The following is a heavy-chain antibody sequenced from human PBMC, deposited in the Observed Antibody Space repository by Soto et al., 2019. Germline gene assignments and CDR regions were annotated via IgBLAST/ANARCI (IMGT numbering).Heavy chain of an antibody. V-gene: IGHV3-21*01. CDR2: ISSSSSYI. D-gene: IGHD2-21*02. CDR1: GFTFSSYS. Sequence: GGSLRLSCAASGFTFSSYSMNWVRQAPGKGLEWVSSISSSSSYIYYADSVKGRFTISRDNAKNSLYLQMNSLRAEDTAVYYCARDVAYCGGDCYYYYYGMDVWGQGTTVTVSS. J-gene: IGHJ6*02. CDR3: ARDVAYCGGDCYYYYYGMDV.